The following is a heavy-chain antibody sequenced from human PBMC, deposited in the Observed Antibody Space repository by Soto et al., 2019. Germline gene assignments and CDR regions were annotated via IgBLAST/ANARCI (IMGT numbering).Heavy chain of an antibody. CDR3: AKDGRRGSSTSDRDYYYYYGMDV. J-gene: IGHJ6*02. Sequence: GGSLRLSCAASGFTFSSYAMSWVRQAPGKGLEWVSAISGSGGSTYYADSVKGRFTISRDNSKNTLYLQMNSLSAEDTAVYYCAKDGRRGSSTSDRDYYYYYGMDVWGQGTTVTVSS. V-gene: IGHV3-23*01. D-gene: IGHD2-2*01. CDR2: ISGSGGST. CDR1: GFTFSSYA.